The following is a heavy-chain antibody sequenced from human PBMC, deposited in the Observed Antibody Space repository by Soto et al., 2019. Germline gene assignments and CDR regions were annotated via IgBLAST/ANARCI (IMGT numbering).Heavy chain of an antibody. CDR2: IIPIFGTA. Sequence: QVQLVQSGAEVKKPGSSVKVSCKASGGTFSSYAISWVRQAPGQGLEWMGGIIPIFGTANYAQKFQGRVTITADKSTSTAYMELSSLRSEDAAVYYCARGEISSGWYEGYWFDPWGQGTLVTVSS. D-gene: IGHD6-19*01. V-gene: IGHV1-69*06. J-gene: IGHJ5*02. CDR1: GGTFSSYA. CDR3: ARGEISSGWYEGYWFDP.